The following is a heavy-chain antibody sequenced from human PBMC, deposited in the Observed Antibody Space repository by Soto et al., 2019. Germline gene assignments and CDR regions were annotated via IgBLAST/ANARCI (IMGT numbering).Heavy chain of an antibody. V-gene: IGHV4-59*12. CDR1: GGSISSYY. J-gene: IGHJ4*02. D-gene: IGHD3-3*01. CDR2: IYYSGST. CDR3: AREPPYYDFWSGYFDY. Sequence: SETLSLTCTVSGGSISSYYWSWIRQPPGKGLEWIGYIYYSGSTNYNPSLKSRVTISVDTSKNQFSLKLSSVTAADTAVYYCAREPPYYDFWSGYFDYWGQGTLVTVSS.